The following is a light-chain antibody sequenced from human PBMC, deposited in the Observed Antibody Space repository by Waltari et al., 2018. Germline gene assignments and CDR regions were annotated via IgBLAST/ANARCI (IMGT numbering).Light chain of an antibody. Sequence: EIVLTQSPANLSLSPGERATLSCRASQSVSTYFAWYQQKSGLPPRLLIYDASNRATDIPARFSGSGSGTDFTPTISSLEPEDFAVYYCQQRYDWPLTFGGGTKMEIK. V-gene: IGKV3-11*01. J-gene: IGKJ4*01. CDR2: DAS. CDR3: QQRYDWPLT. CDR1: QSVSTY.